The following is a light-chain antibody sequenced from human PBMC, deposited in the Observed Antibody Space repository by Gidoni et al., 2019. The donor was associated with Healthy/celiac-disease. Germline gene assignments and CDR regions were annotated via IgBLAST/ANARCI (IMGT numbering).Light chain of an antibody. J-gene: IGKJ1*01. CDR1: QSVSSSY. CDR2: GAS. Sequence: EIVFTQSPGPLSLSPGERATLSCMASQSVSSSYLAWYQQKPGQAPMPLIYGASSRATGIPDRFSGSGSGTDFTLTISRLEPEDFAVYYFQQYGSSPRTFGQGTKVEIK. CDR3: QQYGSSPRT. V-gene: IGKV3-20*01.